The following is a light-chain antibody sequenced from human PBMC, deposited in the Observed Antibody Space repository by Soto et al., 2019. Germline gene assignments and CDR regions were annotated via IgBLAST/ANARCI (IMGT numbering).Light chain of an antibody. J-gene: IGKJ5*01. CDR2: GAS. CDR3: HQYDNWPKT. Sequence: EVLMTQSPATLSVSPGEKATLSFLASETVATNLAWYQQKPGQAPRLLISGASTRAAGISDRFRGSGSGTEFTLTISSLQSEDFAVYYCHQYDNWPKTFGQGTRLEIK. V-gene: IGKV3-15*01. CDR1: ETVATN.